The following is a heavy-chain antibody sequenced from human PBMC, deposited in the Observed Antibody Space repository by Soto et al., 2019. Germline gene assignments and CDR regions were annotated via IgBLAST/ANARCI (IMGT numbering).Heavy chain of an antibody. CDR2: FYWDDDK. D-gene: IGHD2-15*01. CDR3: AHSLRHPSTYCSGGSCSDYNWFDP. V-gene: IGHV2-5*02. J-gene: IGHJ5*02. CDR1: GFSLSTSGVG. Sequence: SGPTLVNPTQTLTLTCTFSGFSLSTSGVGVGWIRQPPGKALEWLALFYWDDDKRYSPSLKSRLTITKDTSKNQVVLTMTNMDPVDTATYYCAHSLRHPSTYCSGGSCSDYNWFDPWGQGTLVTVSS.